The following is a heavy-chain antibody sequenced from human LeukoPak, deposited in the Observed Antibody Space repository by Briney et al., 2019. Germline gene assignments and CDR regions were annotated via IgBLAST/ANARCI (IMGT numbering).Heavy chain of an antibody. CDR2: INPNSGGT. Sequence: ASVKVSCKASGYTFTGYYMHWVRQAPGQGLEWMGWINPNSGGTNYAQKFQGRVTMTRDTSISTAYMELSRLGSDDTAVYYCARVPFSYCGGDCYFDQCGQGTLVTVSS. D-gene: IGHD2-21*02. CDR3: ARVPFSYCGGDCYFDQ. CDR1: GYTFTGYY. J-gene: IGHJ5*02. V-gene: IGHV1-2*02.